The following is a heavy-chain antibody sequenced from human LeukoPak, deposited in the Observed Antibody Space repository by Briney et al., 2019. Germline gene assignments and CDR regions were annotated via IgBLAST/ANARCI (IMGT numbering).Heavy chain of an antibody. CDR2: IYHSGST. J-gene: IGHJ4*02. D-gene: IGHD3-22*01. CDR1: GYSISSGYY. CDR3: ARGKSSGSQSFDY. Sequence: PSETLSLTCTVSGYSISSGYYWGWIRQPPGKGLEWIGSIYHSGSTYYNPSLKSRVTISVDTSKNQFSLELSSVTAADTAVYYCARGKSSGSQSFDYWGQGTLVTVSS. V-gene: IGHV4-38-2*02.